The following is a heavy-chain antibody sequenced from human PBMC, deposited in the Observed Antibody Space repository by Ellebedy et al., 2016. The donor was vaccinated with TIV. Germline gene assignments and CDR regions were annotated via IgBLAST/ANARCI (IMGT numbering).Heavy chain of an antibody. CDR3: GRGGGWVADY. CDR1: GFTFSNYW. CDR2: INNEGSST. D-gene: IGHD1-26*01. J-gene: IGHJ4*02. Sequence: GESLKISCAASGFTFSNYWMHWVRQAPGKGLVWVSRINNEGSSTNYADSVRGRFTISRDNAKNSLYLEMNSLRAEDTAVYYCGRGGGWVADYWGQGTLVTVSS. V-gene: IGHV3-74*01.